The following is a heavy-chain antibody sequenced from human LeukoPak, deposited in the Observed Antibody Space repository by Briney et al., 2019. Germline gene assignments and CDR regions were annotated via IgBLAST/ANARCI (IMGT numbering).Heavy chain of an antibody. CDR3: ARGSSIAARPPAFDI. CDR2: ISAYNGNT. V-gene: IGHV1-18*01. Sequence: GASVKVSCKASGYTFTSYGISWVRQAPGQGLEWMGWISAYNGNTNYAQKLQGRVTMTTDTSTSTAYMELRSLRSDDTAVYCCARGSSIAARPPAFDIWGQGTMVTVSS. CDR1: GYTFTSYG. D-gene: IGHD6-6*01. J-gene: IGHJ3*02.